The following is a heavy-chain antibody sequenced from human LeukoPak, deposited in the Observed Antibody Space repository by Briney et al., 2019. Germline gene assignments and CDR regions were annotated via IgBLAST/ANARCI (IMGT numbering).Heavy chain of an antibody. V-gene: IGHV3-23*01. Sequence: GGSLRLSCAASGFTFSTYGMSWVRQAPGKGLEWVSGISDNDGVTNYADSVKGRFTISRDNSKNTLHLQMNSVRDEDTAVYYCAKGERASGRPQWDFDLWGRGTLVTVSS. J-gene: IGHJ2*01. D-gene: IGHD3-10*01. CDR1: GFTFSTYG. CDR2: ISDNDGVT. CDR3: AKGERASGRPQWDFDL.